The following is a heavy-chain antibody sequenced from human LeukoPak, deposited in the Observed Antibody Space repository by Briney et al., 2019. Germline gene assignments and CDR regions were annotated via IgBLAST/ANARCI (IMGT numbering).Heavy chain of an antibody. CDR3: ARAPSPSIVVVPAAIWGFDY. CDR2: ISYDGSNK. J-gene: IGHJ4*02. Sequence: HPGGSLRLSCAASGFTFSSYAMHWVSQAPGKGLEWVAVISYDGSNKYYADSVKGRFTISRDDSKNTLYLQMNSLRAEDTAVYYCARAPSPSIVVVPAAIWGFDYWGQGTLVTVSS. V-gene: IGHV3-30*04. D-gene: IGHD2-2*02. CDR1: GFTFSSYA.